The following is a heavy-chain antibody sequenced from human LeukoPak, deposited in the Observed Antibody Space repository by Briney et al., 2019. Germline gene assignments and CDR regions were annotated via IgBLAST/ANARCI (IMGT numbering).Heavy chain of an antibody. D-gene: IGHD6-19*01. V-gene: IGHV1-8*01. CDR3: ARDQWLVQYYYGMDV. CDR2: MNPNSGNT. CDR1: GYTFTSYD. Sequence: ASVKVSCKASGYTFTSYDINWVRQATGQGLEWVGWMNPNSGNTGYAQKLQGRVTMTTDTSTSTAYMELRSLRSDDTAVYYCARDQWLVQYYYGMDVWGQGTTVTVSS. J-gene: IGHJ6*02.